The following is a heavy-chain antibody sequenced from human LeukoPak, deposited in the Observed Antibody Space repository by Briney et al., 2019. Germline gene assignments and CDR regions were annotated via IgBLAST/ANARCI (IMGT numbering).Heavy chain of an antibody. D-gene: IGHD3-3*01. CDR3: ARDPTYYDFWSGYYTKEGFDP. CDR2: INPNSGGT. Sequence: ASVNVSCKASGYTFTGYYMHWVRQAPGQGLEWMGWINPNSGGTNYAQMFQGRVTMTRDTSISTAYMELSRLRSDDTAVYYCARDPTYYDFWSGYYTKEGFDPWGQGTLVTVSS. CDR1: GYTFTGYY. J-gene: IGHJ5*02. V-gene: IGHV1-2*02.